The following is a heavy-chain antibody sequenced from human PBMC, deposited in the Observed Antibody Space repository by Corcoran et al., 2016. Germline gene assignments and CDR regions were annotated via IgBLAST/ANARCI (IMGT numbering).Heavy chain of an antibody. J-gene: IGHJ4*02. V-gene: IGHV1-2*02. D-gene: IGHD5-12*01. CDR2: INPKSGGT. CDR3: ARAGWLHRTIDY. CDR1: GYTFTGYY. Sequence: QVQLVQSGAEVKKPGASVKVSCKASGYTFTGYYMHWVRQAPGQGLEWMGWINPKSGGTNYAQKFQGRVTMTRDTSISTAYMELSRLRSDDTAVYYGARAGWLHRTIDYWGQGTLVTVSS.